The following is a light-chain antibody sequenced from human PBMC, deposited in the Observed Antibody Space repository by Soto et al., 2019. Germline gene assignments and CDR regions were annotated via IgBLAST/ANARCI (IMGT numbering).Light chain of an antibody. CDR2: GAS. J-gene: IGKJ3*01. CDR1: QSVSSSY. V-gene: IGKV3-20*01. Sequence: EIVLTQSPGTLSLSPGERATLSCRASQSVSSSYLAWYQQKPGQAPRLLIYGASSRATGIPDRFSGRGSGTDFTLTISRLEPEEFAVYYCQQYGSSHFTFGPGTKVDIK. CDR3: QQYGSSHFT.